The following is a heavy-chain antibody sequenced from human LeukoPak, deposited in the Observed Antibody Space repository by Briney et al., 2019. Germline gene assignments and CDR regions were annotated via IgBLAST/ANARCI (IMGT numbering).Heavy chain of an antibody. D-gene: IGHD3-22*01. CDR2: IYYSGST. J-gene: IGHJ4*02. V-gene: IGHV4-39*01. CDR3: ASSPSGYWWNFDC. Sequence: SETLSLTCTVSGDSISNHYWSWIRQPPGKGLEWIGSIYYSGSTYNNPSLKSRVTISVDTTKNQFSLKLTSVTAADTAVYYCASSPSGYWWNFDCWGQGTLVTVSS. CDR1: GDSISNHY.